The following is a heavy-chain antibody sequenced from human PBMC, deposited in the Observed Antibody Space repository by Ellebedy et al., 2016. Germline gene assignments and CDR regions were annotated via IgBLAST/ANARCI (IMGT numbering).Heavy chain of an antibody. J-gene: IGHJ5*02. CDR2: IYYSGST. V-gene: IGHV4-61*08. Sequence: GSLRLXXIVSGGSLINFGAYWSWIRQPPGRELEWIGYIYYSGSTKFNPSLKSRVTMSVDTSKNQFSLQLSSVTAADTAVYYYARGLYFDSSGYHFWFDPWGQGTLVTVSS. D-gene: IGHD3-22*01. CDR3: ARGLYFDSSGYHFWFDP. CDR1: GGSLINFGAY.